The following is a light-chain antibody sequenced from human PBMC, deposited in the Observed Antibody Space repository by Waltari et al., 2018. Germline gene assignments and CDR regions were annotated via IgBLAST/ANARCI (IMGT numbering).Light chain of an antibody. V-gene: IGLV3-1*01. CDR2: QNN. J-gene: IGLJ2*01. CDR1: KLGDKN. CDR3: QAWDSSPHVV. Sequence: SYELTQPPSVSVSPGQTVSIPCPGDKLGDKNICWYQQKPGQSPTLVIYQNNMRPAGIPERFSGSNSGNTATLTISGTQPMDGADYYCQAWDSSPHVVFGGGTKLTVL.